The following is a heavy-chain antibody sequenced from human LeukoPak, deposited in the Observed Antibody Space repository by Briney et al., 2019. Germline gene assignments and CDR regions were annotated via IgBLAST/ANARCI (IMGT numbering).Heavy chain of an antibody. J-gene: IGHJ3*02. V-gene: IGHV3-30*18. CDR3: AKQCGGSDWFDAFDI. CDR1: GFTFSYCG. D-gene: IGHD6-19*01. CDR2: ISYDGSNK. Sequence: SGGSLRLSCAASGFTFSYCGLHWVRQGPGKGLEWVAVISYDGSNKYYADSVKGRFTISRDNSKNTLYLQMNSLRAEDTAVYYCAKQCGGSDWFDAFDIWGQGTMVTVSS.